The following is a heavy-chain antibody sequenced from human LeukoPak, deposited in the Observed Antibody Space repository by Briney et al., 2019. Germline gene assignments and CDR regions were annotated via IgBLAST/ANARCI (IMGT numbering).Heavy chain of an antibody. CDR1: GGSISSYY. Sequence: SETLSLTCTVSGGSISSYYWSWIRQPPGKGLEWIGYIYYSGSTNYNPSLKSRVTISVDTSKNQFSLKLSSVTAADTAVYYCARGSGSYYVDYWGQGTLVTVSS. CDR3: ARGSGSYYVDY. J-gene: IGHJ4*02. CDR2: IYYSGST. V-gene: IGHV4-59*01. D-gene: IGHD6-19*01.